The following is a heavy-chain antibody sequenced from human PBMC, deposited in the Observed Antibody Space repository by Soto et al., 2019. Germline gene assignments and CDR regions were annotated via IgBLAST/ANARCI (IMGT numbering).Heavy chain of an antibody. D-gene: IGHD1-26*01. V-gene: IGHV4-59*08. J-gene: IGHJ5*02. CDR3: ARHSSMGAYDWFDP. Sequence: PSETLSLTCAVSGGSINSHYWNWIRQPPGKGLEWIGYIYDSGYTDYNPSLKSRVTISLDTSKNQFSLKLSSVTAADTALYYCARHSSMGAYDWFDPWGQGTLVTVSS. CDR1: GGSINSHY. CDR2: IYDSGYT.